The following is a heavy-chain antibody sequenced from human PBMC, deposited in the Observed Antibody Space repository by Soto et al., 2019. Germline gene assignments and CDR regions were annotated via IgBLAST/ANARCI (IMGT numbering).Heavy chain of an antibody. Sequence: SETLSLTCTVSGGSISSGDYYWSWIRQPPGKGLEWIGYIYYSGSTYYNPSLKSRVTISVDTSKNQFSLKLSSVTAADTAVYYCAREGGNWESYYYGMDVWGQGTTVTVSS. CDR2: IYYSGST. D-gene: IGHD2-15*01. CDR3: AREGGNWESYYYGMDV. CDR1: GGSISSGDYY. V-gene: IGHV4-30-4*01. J-gene: IGHJ6*02.